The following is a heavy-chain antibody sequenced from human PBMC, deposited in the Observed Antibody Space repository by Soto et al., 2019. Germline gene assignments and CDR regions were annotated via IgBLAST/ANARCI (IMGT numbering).Heavy chain of an antibody. Sequence: PSETLSLTCTVSGHSLSSGGYYWSWLRQHPGKGLEWVGYIYFTGSTLYNPSLRSRLAMSLDTSKNQFSLRLTSVTAADTAVYFCARDWGSSGWPNWGQGTLVTVSS. CDR1: GHSLSSGGYY. CDR3: ARDWGSSGWPN. J-gene: IGHJ4*02. V-gene: IGHV4-31*03. D-gene: IGHD6-19*01. CDR2: IYFTGST.